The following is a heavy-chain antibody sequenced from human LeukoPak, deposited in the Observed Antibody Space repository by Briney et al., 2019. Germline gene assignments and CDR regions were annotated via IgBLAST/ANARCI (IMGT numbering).Heavy chain of an antibody. D-gene: IGHD3-16*02. V-gene: IGHV3-21*01. CDR3: ARLTFGGDIGFDY. J-gene: IGHJ4*02. CDR1: GSTVASYR. Sequence: GRSLRPAYAPAGSTVASYRTSWVRQPPGRGLEWVSSLGSSGRHMYYADSVKGRFTISRDNAKNSLYLQMNSPRAEDSAVYYCARLTFGGDIGFDYWGEGTLVTVSS. CDR2: LGSSGRHM.